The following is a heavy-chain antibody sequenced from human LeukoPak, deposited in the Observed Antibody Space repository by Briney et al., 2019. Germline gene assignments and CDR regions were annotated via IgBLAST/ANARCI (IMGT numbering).Heavy chain of an antibody. CDR1: GGTFSSYA. Sequence: RASVKVSCKASGGTFSSYAISWVRQAPGQGLEWMGGIIPIFGTANYAQEFQGRVTITADESTSTAYMELSSLRSEDTAVYYCARGGYDYVWGSYRYTRWFDPWGQGTLVTVSS. V-gene: IGHV1-69*13. CDR3: ARGGYDYVWGSYRYTRWFDP. CDR2: IIPIFGTA. D-gene: IGHD3-16*02. J-gene: IGHJ5*02.